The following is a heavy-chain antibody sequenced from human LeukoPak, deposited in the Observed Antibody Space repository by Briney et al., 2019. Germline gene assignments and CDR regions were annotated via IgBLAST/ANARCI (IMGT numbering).Heavy chain of an antibody. J-gene: IGHJ4*02. D-gene: IGHD6-19*01. CDR2: ISGYNGNT. CDR1: GYIFSTYG. Sequence: ASVEVSCKASGYIFSTYGISWVRQAPGQGLEWMGCISGYNGNTNYAQKLQGRVTMTTDTSTSTAYMELRRLRTDDTAVYYCARRRSEEFDFDCWGQGTLVTVSS. V-gene: IGHV1-18*01. CDR3: ARRRSEEFDFDC.